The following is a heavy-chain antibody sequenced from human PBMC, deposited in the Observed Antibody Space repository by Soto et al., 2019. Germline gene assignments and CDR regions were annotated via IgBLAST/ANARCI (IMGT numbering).Heavy chain of an antibody. CDR1: GYTFTSYG. CDR3: ARGTYYDILTGSPAWFDP. J-gene: IGHJ5*02. D-gene: IGHD3-9*01. CDR2: ISAYNGNT. Sequence: GASVKVSCKASGYTFTSYGISWVRQAPGQGLEWMGWISAYNGNTNYAQKLQGRVTMTTDTSTSTAYMELRSLRSDDTAVYYCARGTYYDILTGSPAWFDPWGQGTLVTSPQ. V-gene: IGHV1-18*04.